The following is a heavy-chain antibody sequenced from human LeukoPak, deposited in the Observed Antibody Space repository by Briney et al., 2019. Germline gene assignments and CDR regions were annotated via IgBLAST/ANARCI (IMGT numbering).Heavy chain of an antibody. CDR2: ISYDGSNK. J-gene: IGHJ3*02. CDR1: GFTFSSYG. Sequence: GSLRLSCAASGFTFSSYGMHWVRQAPGKGLEWVAVISYDGSNKYYADSVKGRFTISRDNSKNTLYLQMNSLRAEDTAVYYCAGTMIVVVVNAFDIWGQGTMVTASS. D-gene: IGHD3-22*01. V-gene: IGHV3-30*03. CDR3: AGTMIVVVVNAFDI.